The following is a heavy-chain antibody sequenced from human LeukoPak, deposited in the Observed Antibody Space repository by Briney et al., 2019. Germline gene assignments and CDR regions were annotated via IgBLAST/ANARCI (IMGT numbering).Heavy chain of an antibody. V-gene: IGHV1-69*13. J-gene: IGHJ6*04. CDR2: IIPIFGTA. CDR1: GGTFISYA. Sequence: ASVKVSCKASGGTFISYAISWVRQAPGQGLEWMGGIIPIFGTANYAQKFQGRVTITADESTSTAYMELSSLRSEDTAVYYCAGTSDGSGSYYKGYYYYYYGMDVWGKGTTVTVSS. CDR3: AGTSDGSGSYYKGYYYYYYGMDV. D-gene: IGHD3-10*01.